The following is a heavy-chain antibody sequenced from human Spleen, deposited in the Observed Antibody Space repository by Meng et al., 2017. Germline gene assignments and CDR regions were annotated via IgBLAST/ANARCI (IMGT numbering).Heavy chain of an antibody. CDR3: ARGVWYYYDSSADAFDI. V-gene: IGHV4-34*01. CDR1: GGSFSGYY. J-gene: IGHJ3*02. D-gene: IGHD3-22*01. CDR2: INHSGST. Sequence: SQTLSLTCAVYGGSFSGYYWSWIRQPPGKGLEWIGEINHSGSTNYNPSLKSRVTISVDTSKNQFSLKLSSVTAADTAVYYCARGVWYYYDSSADAFDIWGQGTMVTVSS.